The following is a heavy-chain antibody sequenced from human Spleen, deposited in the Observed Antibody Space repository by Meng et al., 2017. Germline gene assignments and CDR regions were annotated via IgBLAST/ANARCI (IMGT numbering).Heavy chain of an antibody. CDR2: INHSGST. CDR1: GGSFSGYY. D-gene: IGHD1-7*01. Sequence: QGQLQQWGAGLLEPSEALSLTCAVYGGSFSGYYWSWIRQPPGKGLEWIGEINHSGSTNYNPSLKSRVTISVDTSKNQFSLKLSSVTAADTAVYYCARGPWLNWNYPAYFQHWGQGTLVTVSS. J-gene: IGHJ1*01. V-gene: IGHV4-34*01. CDR3: ARGPWLNWNYPAYFQH.